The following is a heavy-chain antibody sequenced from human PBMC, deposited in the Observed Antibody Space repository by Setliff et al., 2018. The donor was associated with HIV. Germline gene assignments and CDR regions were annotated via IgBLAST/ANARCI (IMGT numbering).Heavy chain of an antibody. V-gene: IGHV3-30*04. Sequence: GESLKISCAASGFTFSVYAMHWVRQAPGKGLEWVAVISYDGNNKYYADSVKGRFTISRDNSKNTLYLQMNSLRAEDTAVFYCARAGGSSYGFDYMDVWGKGTTVTVSS. D-gene: IGHD5-18*01. J-gene: IGHJ6*03. CDR1: GFTFSVYA. CDR3: ARAGGSSYGFDYMDV. CDR2: ISYDGNNK.